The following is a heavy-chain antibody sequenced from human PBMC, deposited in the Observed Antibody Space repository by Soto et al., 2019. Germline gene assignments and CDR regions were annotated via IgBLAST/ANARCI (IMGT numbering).Heavy chain of an antibody. CDR3: ATMTWDYYGSGSYDY. D-gene: IGHD3-10*01. J-gene: IGHJ4*02. V-gene: IGHV3-48*03. CDR1: GFTFSSYE. Sequence: EVRLVESGGGLVQPGGSLRLSCAASGFTFSSYEMNWVRQAPGKGLEWVSYISSSGITIYYADSVKGRFTISRDNAKNSLYLQMNSLIAEDTAVYYCATMTWDYYGSGSYDYWGQGTLVTVSS. CDR2: ISSSGITI.